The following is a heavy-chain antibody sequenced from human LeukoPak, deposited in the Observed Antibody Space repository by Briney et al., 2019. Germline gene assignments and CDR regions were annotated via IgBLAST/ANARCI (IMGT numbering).Heavy chain of an antibody. CDR3: ARGDYDILTGYYHYFDY. V-gene: IGHV1-18*01. D-gene: IGHD3-9*01. CDR1: GYSFTSCG. J-gene: IGHJ4*02. CDR2: ISAYNGNT. Sequence: ASVKLSCKASGYSFTSCGISWVRQAPGQGLELMGWISAYNGNTNYAQKLQGRVTMTTDTSTSTAYMELRSLRSDDTAVYYCARGDYDILTGYYHYFDYWGQGTLVTVSS.